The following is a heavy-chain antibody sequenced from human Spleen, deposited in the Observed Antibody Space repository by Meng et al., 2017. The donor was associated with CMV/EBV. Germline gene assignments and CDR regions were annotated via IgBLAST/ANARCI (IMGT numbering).Heavy chain of an antibody. J-gene: IGHJ2*01. CDR3: ARGGPDCTNGVCPAYWYFDL. CDR2: IIPILGIA. V-gene: IGHV1-69*04. Sequence: SVKVSCKASGYSFTNFYIHWVRQAPGQGLEWMGRIIPILGIANYAQKFQGRVTITADKSTSTAYMELSSLRSEDTAAYYCARGGPDCTNGVCPAYWYFDLWGRGTLVTVPQ. CDR1: GYSFTNFY. D-gene: IGHD2-8*01.